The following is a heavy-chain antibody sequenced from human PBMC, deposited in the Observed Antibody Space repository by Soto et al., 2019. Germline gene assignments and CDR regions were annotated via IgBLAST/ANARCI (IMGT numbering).Heavy chain of an antibody. V-gene: IGHV3-64D*06. J-gene: IGHJ4*02. CDR2: ISSNGCST. Sequence: GGSLRLSCSASGFTFSSHAMHWVRQAPGKGLEYVAAISSNGCSTYYADSMKGRFATSRSNSKNTLDLQMRSRRAEDTAVFYCVKNFFVDTAMGGIDYWGQGTLVTVSS. CDR3: VKNFFVDTAMGGIDY. CDR1: GFTFSSHA. D-gene: IGHD5-18*01.